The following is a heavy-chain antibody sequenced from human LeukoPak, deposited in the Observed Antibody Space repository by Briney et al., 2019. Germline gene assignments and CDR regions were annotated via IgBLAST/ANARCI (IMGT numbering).Heavy chain of an antibody. V-gene: IGHV3-33*01. D-gene: IGHD5-18*01. J-gene: IGHJ4*02. CDR3: ARDAPGNTALDY. Sequence: GRSLRLSCAASGFTFSSYGMHWVRQAPGKGLEWVAVIWYDGSNEYYADSVKGRFTISRDNAKNTLYLQMNSLRAEDTAVYYCARDAPGNTALDYWGQGTLVTVSS. CDR1: GFTFSSYG. CDR2: IWYDGSNE.